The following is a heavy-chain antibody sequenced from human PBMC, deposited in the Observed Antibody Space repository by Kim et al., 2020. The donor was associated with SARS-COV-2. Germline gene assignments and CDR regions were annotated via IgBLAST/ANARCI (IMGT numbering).Heavy chain of an antibody. CDR2: IIPIFGTA. CDR3: ARDPGLLGATSPYFDY. Sequence: SVKVSCKASGGTFSSYAISWVRQAPGQGLEWMGGIIPIFGTANYAQKFQGRVTITADESTSTAYMELSSLISEDTAVYYCARDPGLLGATSPYFDYWGQGTLVTVSS. J-gene: IGHJ4*02. D-gene: IGHD1-26*01. V-gene: IGHV1-69*13. CDR1: GGTFSSYA.